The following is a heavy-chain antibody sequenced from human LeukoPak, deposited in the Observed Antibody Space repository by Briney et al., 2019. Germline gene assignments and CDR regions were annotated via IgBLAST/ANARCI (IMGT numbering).Heavy chain of an antibody. V-gene: IGHV3-48*03. CDR3: ARVVYSSGWSYFDY. CDR2: ISRGGSTI. Sequence: GGSLRPSCAASGFTFSSYDMNWVRQAPGQGLEWVSYISRGGSTIYYADSVKGRFTTSRDNAKNSLYLLMNSLRAEDTAVYFCARVVYSSGWSYFDYWGQGTLVTVSS. D-gene: IGHD6-19*01. J-gene: IGHJ4*02. CDR1: GFTFSSYD.